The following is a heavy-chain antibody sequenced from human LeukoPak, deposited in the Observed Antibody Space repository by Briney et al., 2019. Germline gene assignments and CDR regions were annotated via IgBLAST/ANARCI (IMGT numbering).Heavy chain of an antibody. D-gene: IGHD3-3*01. V-gene: IGHV1-69*02. CDR1: GGTFISYT. Sequence: ASVKVSCXASGGTFISYTISWVRQAPGKGREGMGRIIPILGIANYAQKFQARVTITADKSTSTAYMELSSLRSEDTAVYYCASARTRYDFWSGYYVDYWGQGTLVTVSS. CDR2: IIPILGIA. J-gene: IGHJ4*02. CDR3: ASARTRYDFWSGYYVDY.